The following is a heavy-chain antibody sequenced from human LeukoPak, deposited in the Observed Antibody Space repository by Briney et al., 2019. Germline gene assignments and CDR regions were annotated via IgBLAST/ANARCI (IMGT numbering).Heavy chain of an antibody. CDR3: ATGVRRGATWGRYYYYYYMDV. CDR1: GYSFTSHY. V-gene: IGHV1-2*02. Sequence: ASVKVSCKASGYSFTSHYMHWVRQAPGQGLEWMGWINPNSGGTNYAQKFQGRVTMTRDTSISTAYMELSRLRSDDTAVYYCATGVRRGATWGRYYYYYYMDVWGKGTTVTISS. J-gene: IGHJ6*03. D-gene: IGHD1-26*01. CDR2: INPNSGGT.